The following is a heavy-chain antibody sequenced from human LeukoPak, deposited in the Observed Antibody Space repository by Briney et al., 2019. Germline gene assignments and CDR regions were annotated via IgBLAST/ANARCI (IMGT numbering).Heavy chain of an antibody. J-gene: IGHJ6*03. CDR2: INPNSGDT. Sequence: GASVEVSCKASGYTFTGYYMHWVRQAPGQGLEWMGWINPNSGDTNYAQKFQGRVTMTRDTSISTAYMELSRLRSDDTAVYYCARGGQWLPTDYYYYMDVWGKGTTVTISS. CDR3: ARGGQWLPTDYYYYMDV. V-gene: IGHV1-2*02. D-gene: IGHD6-19*01. CDR1: GYTFTGYY.